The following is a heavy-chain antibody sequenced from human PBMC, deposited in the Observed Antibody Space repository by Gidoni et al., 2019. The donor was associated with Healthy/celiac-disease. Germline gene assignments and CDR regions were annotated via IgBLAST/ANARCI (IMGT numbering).Heavy chain of an antibody. J-gene: IGHJ5*02. D-gene: IGHD1-26*01. V-gene: IGHV4-59*01. Sequence: AGSISSYYWSWIRQPPGKGLEWIGYIYYSGSTNDNPSLKSRVTISVDTSKNQFSLKLSSVTAADTAVYYCARGDSGSYTNWFDPWGQGTLVTVSS. CDR2: IYYSGST. CDR1: AGSISSYY. CDR3: ARGDSGSYTNWFDP.